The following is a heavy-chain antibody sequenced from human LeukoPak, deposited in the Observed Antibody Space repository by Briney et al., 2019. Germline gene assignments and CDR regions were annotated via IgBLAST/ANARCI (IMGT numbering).Heavy chain of an antibody. D-gene: IGHD5-18*01. Sequence: ASVKVSCKASGYTFTSYDINWVRQATGQGLEWMGWMNPNSGNTGYAQKFQGRVTMTRNTSISTAYMELSSLRSEDTAVYYCASGTAMVIYYYGMDGWGQGTTVTVSS. CDR3: ASGTAMVIYYYGMDG. V-gene: IGHV1-8*01. CDR2: MNPNSGNT. CDR1: GYTFTSYD. J-gene: IGHJ6*02.